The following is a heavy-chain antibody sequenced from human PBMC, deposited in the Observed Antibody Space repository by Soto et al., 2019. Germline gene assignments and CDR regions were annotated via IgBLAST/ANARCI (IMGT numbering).Heavy chain of an antibody. D-gene: IGHD1-1*01. CDR2: MSHRGGT. CDR3: ARVERGTATTVVDAFDI. Sequence: QVQLQQWGAGLLKPSETLSLTCAVYGGFVSSGSYYWSWIRQPPGKGLEWIGEMSHRGGTHFNPSLKSRVTRAVDTSKNQFSLKMSSVTAADPALYYCARVERGTATTVVDAFDIWGPGTMVTGSS. J-gene: IGHJ3*02. CDR1: GGFVSSGSYY. V-gene: IGHV4-34*01.